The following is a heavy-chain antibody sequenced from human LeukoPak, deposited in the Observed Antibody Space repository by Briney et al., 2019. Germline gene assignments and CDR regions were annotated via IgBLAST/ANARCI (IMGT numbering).Heavy chain of an antibody. CDR2: IIPIFGTA. Sequence: GASVKVSCKASGGTFSSYAISWVRQAPRQGLEWMGGIIPIFGTANYAQKFQGRVTITADESTSTAYMELSSLRSEDTAVYYCARAAGYCSSTSCYMMKYFQHWGQGTLVTVSS. J-gene: IGHJ1*01. CDR1: GGTFSSYA. V-gene: IGHV1-69*01. D-gene: IGHD2-2*02. CDR3: ARAAGYCSSTSCYMMKYFQH.